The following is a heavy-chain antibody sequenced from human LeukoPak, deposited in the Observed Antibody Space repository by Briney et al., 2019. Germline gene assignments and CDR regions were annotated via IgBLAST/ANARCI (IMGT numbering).Heavy chain of an antibody. CDR3: ARGRRRIAAAGTGFDY. J-gene: IGHJ4*02. CDR2: IYTSGST. V-gene: IGHV4-61*02. CDR1: GGSISSGSYY. Sequence: PSQTLSLTCTVSGGSISSGSYYWSWIRQPAGKGLEWIGRIYTSGSTNYNPSLKSRVTISVDTSKNQFSLKLSSVTAADTAVYYCARGRRRIAAAGTGFDYWGQGTLVTVSS. D-gene: IGHD6-13*01.